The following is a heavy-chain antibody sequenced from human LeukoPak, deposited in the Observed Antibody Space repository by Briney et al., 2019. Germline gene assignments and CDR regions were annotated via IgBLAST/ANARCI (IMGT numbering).Heavy chain of an antibody. Sequence: GGSLRLSCAASGFTFNRVTFSSYSMNWVRQAPGKGLKWVGNIKQDGSEKRYADSVRGRFSISRDNAQTSLYLQMNSLRAEDTAVYYCARASDPWLQLTWGQGTLVTVSS. CDR3: ARASDPWLQLT. J-gene: IGHJ5*02. V-gene: IGHV3-7*05. D-gene: IGHD5-24*01. CDR2: IKQDGSEK. CDR1: GFTFNRVTFSSYS.